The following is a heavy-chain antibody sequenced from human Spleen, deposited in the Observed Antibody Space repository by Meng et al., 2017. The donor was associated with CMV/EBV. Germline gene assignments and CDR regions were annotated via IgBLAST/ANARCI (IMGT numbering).Heavy chain of an antibody. V-gene: IGHV3-20*04. J-gene: IGHJ4*02. Sequence: GGSLRLSCAASGFTFDDYGMSWVRQAPGKGLEWVSGIDWNGGGTGYADSVKGRFTISRDNAKNSLYLQMNSLTSEDTAVYYCARDSSGWLDYWGQGTLVTVSS. CDR3: ARDSSGWLDY. CDR2: IDWNGGGT. CDR1: GFTFDDYG. D-gene: IGHD6-19*01.